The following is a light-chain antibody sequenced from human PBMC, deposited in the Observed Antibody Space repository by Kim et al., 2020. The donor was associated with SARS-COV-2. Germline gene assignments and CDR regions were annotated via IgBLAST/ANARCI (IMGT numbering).Light chain of an antibody. J-gene: IGLJ2*01. Sequence: SYELTQPPSVSVAPGKTARITCGATSIGSKSVHWYQQKPGQAPVLVISYDSVRPSGIPERFSGSNSENTATLTISRVEAGDEADYYCQVWDSTSDHRVVFGGGTQLTVL. CDR2: YDS. V-gene: IGLV3-21*04. CDR3: QVWDSTSDHRVV. CDR1: SIGSKS.